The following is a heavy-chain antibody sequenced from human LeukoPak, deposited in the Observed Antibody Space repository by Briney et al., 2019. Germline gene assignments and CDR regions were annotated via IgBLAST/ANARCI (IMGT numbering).Heavy chain of an antibody. V-gene: IGHV4-59*08. Sequence: PSETLSLTCTVSGGSISSYYWSWIRQPPGKGLEWIGYIYYSGSTNYNLSLKSRVTISVDTSKNQFSLKLSSVTAADTAVYYCARHGIRYFDWSDAFDIWGQGTMVTVSS. CDR3: ARHGIRYFDWSDAFDI. D-gene: IGHD3-9*01. CDR1: GGSISSYY. J-gene: IGHJ3*02. CDR2: IYYSGST.